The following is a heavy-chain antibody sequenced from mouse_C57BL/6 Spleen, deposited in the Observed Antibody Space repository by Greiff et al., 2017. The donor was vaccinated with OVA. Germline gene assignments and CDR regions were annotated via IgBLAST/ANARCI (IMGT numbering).Heavy chain of an antibody. CDR3: ARDGYGSSYVYYFDY. CDR2: ISDGGSYT. V-gene: IGHV5-4*01. D-gene: IGHD1-1*01. CDR1: GFTFSSYA. J-gene: IGHJ2*01. Sequence: EVQLQQSGGGLVKPGGSLKLSCAASGFTFSSYAMSWVRQTPEKRLEWVATISDGGSYTYYPDNVKGRFTISRDNAKNNLYLQMSHLKSEDTAMYYCARDGYGSSYVYYFDYWGQGTTLTVSS.